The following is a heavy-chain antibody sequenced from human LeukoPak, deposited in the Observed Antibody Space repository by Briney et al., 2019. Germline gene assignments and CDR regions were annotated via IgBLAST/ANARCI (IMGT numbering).Heavy chain of an antibody. CDR1: GFTFSSYG. CDR3: AKDLGEMATHPGDY. J-gene: IGHJ4*02. Sequence: GGSLRLSCAASGFTFSSYGMHWVRQAPGKGLEWVAVIWYDGSNKYYADSVKGRFTISRDNSKNTLYLQMNSLRVEDTAIYYCAKDLGEMATHPGDYWGQGILVTVSS. V-gene: IGHV3-33*06. D-gene: IGHD5-24*01. CDR2: IWYDGSNK.